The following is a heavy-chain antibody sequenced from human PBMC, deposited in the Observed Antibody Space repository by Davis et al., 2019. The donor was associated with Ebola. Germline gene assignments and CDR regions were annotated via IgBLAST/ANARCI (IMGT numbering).Heavy chain of an antibody. CDR2: ISSSSSYI. D-gene: IGHD3-22*01. CDR3: ARIVPDWYDSSGYSRNGRFDF. CDR1: GFTFSSYS. V-gene: IGHV3-21*01. J-gene: IGHJ4*02. Sequence: GESLKISCAASGFTFSSYSMNWVRQAPGKGLEWVSSISSSSSYIYYADSVKGRFTISRDNSKNTLSLQMYSLRAEDTAMYYCARIVPDWYDSSGYSRNGRFDFWGQGTLVTASS.